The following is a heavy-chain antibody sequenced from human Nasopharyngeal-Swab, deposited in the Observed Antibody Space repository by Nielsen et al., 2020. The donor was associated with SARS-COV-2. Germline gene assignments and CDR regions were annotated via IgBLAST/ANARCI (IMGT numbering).Heavy chain of an antibody. Sequence: WIRQPPGKGLEWVSGISSSGGATHYADSVRGRFTISRDNSKNTLFLEVESLRAEDTAVYHCAKDLWQQRGGLGPFEYWGQGTLVTVSS. CDR3: AKDLWQQRGGLGPFEY. CDR2: ISSSGGAT. V-gene: IGHV3-23*01. J-gene: IGHJ4*02. D-gene: IGHD3/OR15-3a*01.